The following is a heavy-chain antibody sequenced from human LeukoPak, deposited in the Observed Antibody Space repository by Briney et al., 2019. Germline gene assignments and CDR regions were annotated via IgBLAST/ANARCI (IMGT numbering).Heavy chain of an antibody. CDR2: INHSGST. Sequence: SETLSLTCAVYGGSFSGYYWSWIRQPPGKGLEWIGEINHSGSTNYNPSLKSRVTISVDTSKNQFSLKLSSVTAADTAVYYCASLVIGSWGQGTLVTVSS. CDR1: GGSFSGYY. J-gene: IGHJ5*01. D-gene: IGHD1-26*01. V-gene: IGHV4-34*01. CDR3: ASLVIGS.